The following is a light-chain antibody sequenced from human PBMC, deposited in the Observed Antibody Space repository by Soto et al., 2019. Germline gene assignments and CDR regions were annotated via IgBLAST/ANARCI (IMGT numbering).Light chain of an antibody. Sequence: EIVLTQSPGTLSLSPGERATLSCRASQSVAKNYLAWYHQEPGQAPRLLIYDASTRATGIPDRFSGSGSGPDFTLTISRLEPEDFAVYYCHQYASSPQTFGQGTKVEIK. CDR1: QSVAKNY. V-gene: IGKV3-20*01. CDR2: DAS. CDR3: HQYASSPQT. J-gene: IGKJ1*01.